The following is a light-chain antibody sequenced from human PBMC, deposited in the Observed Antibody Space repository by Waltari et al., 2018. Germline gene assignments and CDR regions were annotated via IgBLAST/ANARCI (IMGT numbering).Light chain of an antibody. CDR3: SSYAGGNNLL. CDR2: DVT. J-gene: IGLJ2*01. Sequence: QSALTQPASVSGSPGQSIPISCSGTNSDVGGYDYVSWYQHHPGKAPKLIIYDVTKGPSGVSNRFSGSKSGNTASLTISGLQAEDEADYYCSSYAGGNNLLFGGGTKVTVL. V-gene: IGLV2-23*02. CDR1: NSDVGGYDY.